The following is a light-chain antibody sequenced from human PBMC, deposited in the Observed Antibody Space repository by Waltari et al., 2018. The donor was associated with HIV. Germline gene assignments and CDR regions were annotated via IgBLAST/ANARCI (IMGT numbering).Light chain of an antibody. CDR3: ASFTSGRLNV. CDR1: SRDVGAYYD. Sequence: QSALTQPASVSGSPGPSITLPCTGTSRDVGAYYDVSWYQQHPGKVPKLLIYDVYMRPSRISNRFSGSKSGNTASLTISGLRDEDEADYYCASFTSGRLNVFGTGTKVTVL. V-gene: IGLV2-14*03. J-gene: IGLJ1*01. CDR2: DVY.